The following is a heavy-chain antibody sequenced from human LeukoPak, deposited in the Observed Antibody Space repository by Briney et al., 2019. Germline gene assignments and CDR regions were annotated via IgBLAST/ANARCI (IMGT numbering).Heavy chain of an antibody. CDR3: AKVRHYYYDSSGPFDY. D-gene: IGHD3-22*01. V-gene: IGHV3-23*01. CDR2: ISGSGGST. J-gene: IGHJ4*02. Sequence: GGSLRLSCAASGFTFSSYAMSWVRQAPGKGLEWVSAISGSGGSTYYADSVKGRFTISRDNSKNTLYLQMNSLRAEDTAVYYCAKVRHYYYDSSGPFDYWGRGTLVTVSS. CDR1: GFTFSSYA.